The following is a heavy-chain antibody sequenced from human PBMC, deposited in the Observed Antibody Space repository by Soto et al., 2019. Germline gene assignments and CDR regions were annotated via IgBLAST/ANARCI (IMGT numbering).Heavy chain of an antibody. V-gene: IGHV4-59*01. CDR3: ARGIPPVDY. D-gene: IGHD4-17*01. J-gene: IGHJ4*02. CDR1: GGSISSYY. Sequence: SETLSLTCTVSGGSISSYYWSWIRQPPGKGLEWIGYIYYSGSTNYNPSLKSRVTISVDTSKNQFSLKLSSVTAADTAVYYCARGIPPVDYWGQGTLVTVSS. CDR2: IYYSGST.